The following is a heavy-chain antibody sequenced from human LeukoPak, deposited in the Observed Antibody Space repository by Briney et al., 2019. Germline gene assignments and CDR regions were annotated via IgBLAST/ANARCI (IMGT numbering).Heavy chain of an antibody. Sequence: GGSLRLSCAASGLSFSTFGMHWVRQAPGKGLEWVAFIRYDGGDKYFANSVKGRFTIFRDNSRNTLYLQMNSVRAEDTALYYCAKNYCSSTSCYSYYMDVWSKGTTVTVSS. D-gene: IGHD2-2*02. CDR1: GLSFSTFG. V-gene: IGHV3-30*02. CDR3: AKNYCSSTSCYSYYMDV. J-gene: IGHJ6*03. CDR2: IRYDGGDK.